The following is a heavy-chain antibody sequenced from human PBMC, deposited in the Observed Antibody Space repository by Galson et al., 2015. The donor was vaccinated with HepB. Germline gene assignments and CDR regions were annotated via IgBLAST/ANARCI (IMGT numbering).Heavy chain of an antibody. CDR2: IIPIFGTA. D-gene: IGHD2-2*01. V-gene: IGHV1-69*13. CDR3: ARGVVVVPAAMGAFDI. Sequence: SVKVSCKAYGGTFSSYAISWVRQAPGHGLEWMGGIIPIFGTANYAQKFQGRVTITADESTSTAYMELSSLRSEDTAVYYCARGVVVVPAAMGAFDIWVQGTMVTVSS. CDR1: GGTFSSYA. J-gene: IGHJ3*02.